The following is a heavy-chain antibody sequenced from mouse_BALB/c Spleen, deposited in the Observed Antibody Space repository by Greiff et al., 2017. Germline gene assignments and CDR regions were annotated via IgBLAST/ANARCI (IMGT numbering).Heavy chain of an antibody. J-gene: IGHJ4*01. CDR2: VNPNNGGT. CDR3: ARPWIFYAMDY. Sequence: VQLQQSGPELVKPGASVKISCKASGYTFTDYYMNWVKQSHGKSLEWIGLVNPNNGGTSYNQKFKGKATLTVDKSSSTAYMELRSLTSEDSAVYYCARPWIFYAMDYWGQGTSVTVSS. CDR1: GYTFTDYY. V-gene: IGHV1-26*01.